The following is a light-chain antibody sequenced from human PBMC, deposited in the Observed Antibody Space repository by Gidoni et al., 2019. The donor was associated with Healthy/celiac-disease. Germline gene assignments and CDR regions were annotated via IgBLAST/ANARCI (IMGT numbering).Light chain of an antibody. CDR3: MIWHSSAWV. V-gene: IGLV5-45*01. CDR1: SGINVGTYR. CDR2: YKSDSDK. Sequence: QAVLTQPAPLSASPGASASLTCTLRSGINVGTYRIYWYQQKPGSPPQYLLRYKSDSDKQQGSGVPSRFSGSKDASANAGILLISGLQSEDEADYYCMIWHSSAWVFGGGTKLTVL. J-gene: IGLJ3*02.